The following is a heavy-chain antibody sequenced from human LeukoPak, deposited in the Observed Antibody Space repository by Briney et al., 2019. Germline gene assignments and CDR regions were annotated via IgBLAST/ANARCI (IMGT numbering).Heavy chain of an antibody. Sequence: ASVNVSCEASGYTFNDFGISWLRQAPGQGLEWLGWISAFGVTNYAPNFQDRVTLTTDTSSTTAYLEMRSLRSDDTAVYFCARDFKGRAHFDYWGQGTLVTVSS. CDR2: ISAFGVT. CDR3: ARDFKGRAHFDY. J-gene: IGHJ4*02. D-gene: IGHD3-10*01. V-gene: IGHV1-18*01. CDR1: GYTFNDFG.